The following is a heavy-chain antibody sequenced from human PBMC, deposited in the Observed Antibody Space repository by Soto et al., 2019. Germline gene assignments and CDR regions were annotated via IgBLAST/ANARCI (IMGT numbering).Heavy chain of an antibody. V-gene: IGHV1-58*01. CDR3: AAGTSITGTLDY. J-gene: IGHJ4*02. Sequence: SVKVSCKASGFTFTSSAVQWVRQARGQRLEWIGWIVVGSGNTNYAQKFQERVAITRDMSTSTAYMELSSLRSEDTAVYYCAAGTSITGTLDYWGQGTLLTVSS. CDR1: GFTFTSSA. CDR2: IVVGSGNT. D-gene: IGHD1-7*01.